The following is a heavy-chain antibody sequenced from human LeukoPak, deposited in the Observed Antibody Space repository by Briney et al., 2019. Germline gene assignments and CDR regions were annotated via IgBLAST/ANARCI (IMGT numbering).Heavy chain of an antibody. CDR1: GFTFRNFG. V-gene: IGHV3-30*19. J-gene: IGHJ3*02. CDR2: ISYDGSNK. D-gene: IGHD5-18*01. CDR3: ARPPTAMGAFDI. Sequence: GGSLGLSCVASGFTFRNFGMHWVRQAPGKGLEWVAVISYDGSNKYYADSVKGRFTISRDNSKNTLYLQMNSLRAEDTAVYYCARPPTAMGAFDIWGQGTMVTVSS.